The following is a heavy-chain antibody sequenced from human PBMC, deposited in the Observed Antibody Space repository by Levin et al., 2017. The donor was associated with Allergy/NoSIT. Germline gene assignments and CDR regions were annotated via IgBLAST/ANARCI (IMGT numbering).Heavy chain of an antibody. V-gene: IGHV3-23*01. Sequence: GGSLRLSCAASGFTFSSYAMSWVRQAPGKGLEWVSTISGSGGSTYYADSVKGRFTISRENSKNTLYLQMNSLRVEDTAVYYCARYCTGGSCYEGRYGMDVWGQGTTVTVSS. J-gene: IGHJ6*02. D-gene: IGHD2-15*01. CDR2: ISGSGGST. CDR1: GFTFSSYA. CDR3: ARYCTGGSCYEGRYGMDV.